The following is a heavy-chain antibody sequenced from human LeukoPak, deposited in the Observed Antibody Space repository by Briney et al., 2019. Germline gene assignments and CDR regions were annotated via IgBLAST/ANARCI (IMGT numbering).Heavy chain of an antibody. J-gene: IGHJ5*02. D-gene: IGHD6-13*01. V-gene: IGHV4-61*02. Sequence: SETLSLTCTVSGGSISSGSYYWSWIRQPAGKGLEWIGRIYTSGSTNYNPSLKSRVTISVDTSKNQFSLKLSSVTAADTAVYYCARSPSVAAEPWFDPWGQGTLVTVSS. CDR1: GGSISSGSYY. CDR3: ARSPSVAAEPWFDP. CDR2: IYTSGST.